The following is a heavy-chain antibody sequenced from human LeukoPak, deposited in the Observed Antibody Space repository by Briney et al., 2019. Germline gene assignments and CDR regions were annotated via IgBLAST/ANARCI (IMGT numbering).Heavy chain of an antibody. D-gene: IGHD3-22*01. J-gene: IGHJ6*02. CDR3: ARTGYYDSSGYYLAYYYGMDV. CDR1: GFTFSNYG. V-gene: IGHV3-33*01. CDR2: IWYDGGIK. Sequence: GGSLRLSCAASGFTFSNYGMHWVRQAPGKGLEWVAVIWYDGGIKYYADSVKGRFTISRDNSKNTLYLQMNSLRAEDTAVYYCARTGYYDSSGYYLAYYYGMDVWGQGTTVTVSS.